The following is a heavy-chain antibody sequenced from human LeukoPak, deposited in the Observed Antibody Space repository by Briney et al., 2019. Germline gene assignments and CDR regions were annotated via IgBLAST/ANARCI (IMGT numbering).Heavy chain of an antibody. CDR1: GFTFSSYA. D-gene: IGHD5-24*01. V-gene: IGHV3-23*01. J-gene: IGHJ3*02. CDR3: ARKKMATIDYDAFDI. Sequence: SGGSLRLSCAASGFTFSSYAMSWVRQAPGKGLEWVSAISGSGGSTYYADSVKGRFTISRDNAKNSLYLQMNSLRAEDTAVYYCARKKMATIDYDAFDIWGQGTMVTVSS. CDR2: ISGSGGST.